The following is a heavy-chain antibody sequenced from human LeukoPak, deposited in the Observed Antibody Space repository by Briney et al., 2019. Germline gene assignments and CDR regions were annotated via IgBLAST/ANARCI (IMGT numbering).Heavy chain of an antibody. J-gene: IGHJ4*02. V-gene: IGHV3-30-3*01. CDR2: ISYDGSNK. CDR3: ARESNYCSSTSCSDFDY. CDR1: GFTFSSYA. D-gene: IGHD2-2*01. Sequence: GGSLRLSCAASGFTFSSYAMRWVRQAPGKGLEWVAVISYDGSNKYYADSVKGRFTISRDNSKNTLYLQMNSLRAEDTAVYYCARESNYCSSTSCSDFDYWGQGTLVTVSS.